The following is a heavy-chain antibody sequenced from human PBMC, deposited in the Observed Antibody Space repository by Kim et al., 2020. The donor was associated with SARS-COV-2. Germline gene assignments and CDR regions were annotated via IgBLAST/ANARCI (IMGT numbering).Heavy chain of an antibody. V-gene: IGHV4-31*03. CDR3: ARATTDIVATIIAFDI. CDR2: IYSGGGT. Sequence: SETLSLTCTVSGGSISSGGYYWSWIRQHPGKGLEWIGYIYSGGGTNKNPSLKSRVTISVDTFKNQFSLKLSSVTAADTAVYYCARATTDIVATIIAFDIWGQGTMVTVSS. D-gene: IGHD5-12*01. J-gene: IGHJ3*02. CDR1: GGSISSGGYY.